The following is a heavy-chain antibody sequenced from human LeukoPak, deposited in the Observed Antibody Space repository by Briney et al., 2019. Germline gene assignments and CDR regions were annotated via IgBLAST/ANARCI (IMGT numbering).Heavy chain of an antibody. CDR1: GGSISSNSYF. D-gene: IGHD5-24*01. CDR3: ARHDRRDGYNFPHDFDY. J-gene: IGHJ4*02. Sequence: SETLSLTCTVSGGSISSNSYFWGWIRQPPGKGLEWIGTIYYSGSTYYNPSLKGRVTISVDTSKNQFSLKLSSVTAADTAVYYCARHDRRDGYNFPHDFDYWGQGTLVTVPS. V-gene: IGHV4-39*01. CDR2: IYYSGST.